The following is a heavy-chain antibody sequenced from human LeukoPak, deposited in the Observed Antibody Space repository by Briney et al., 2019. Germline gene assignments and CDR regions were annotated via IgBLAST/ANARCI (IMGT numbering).Heavy chain of an antibody. J-gene: IGHJ4*02. CDR1: DYYISSGYY. D-gene: IGHD3-3*01. Sequence: SETLSLTCTVSDYYISSGYYWGWIRQPPGKGLEWIGSIYHSGSTYYNPSLKSRVTMSVDTSKNQLSLKLSSVTAADTAVYYCARGHYDFWSGYFMTIDFWGQGTLVTVSS. CDR2: IYHSGST. CDR3: ARGHYDFWSGYFMTIDF. V-gene: IGHV4-38-2*02.